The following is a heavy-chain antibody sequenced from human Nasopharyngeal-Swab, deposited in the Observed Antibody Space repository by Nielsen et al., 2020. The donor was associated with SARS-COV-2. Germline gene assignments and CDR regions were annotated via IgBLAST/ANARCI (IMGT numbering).Heavy chain of an antibody. J-gene: IGHJ1*01. D-gene: IGHD4-17*01. Sequence: SETLSLTCVVSGGSLSGYYCSWIRHAPEKGLGWIGVINHGGSTNYNPSLKSPVTISVDMSKNQVSLRLSSVTAADTAIYYCARGRLRGRREFFQHWGQGSLVTVSS. CDR2: INHGGST. CDR1: GGSLSGYY. CDR3: ARGRLRGRREFFQH. V-gene: IGHV4-34*01.